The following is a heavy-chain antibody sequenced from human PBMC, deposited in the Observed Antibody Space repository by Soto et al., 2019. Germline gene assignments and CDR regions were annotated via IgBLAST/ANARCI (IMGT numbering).Heavy chain of an antibody. CDR1: GGSISSGGYY. J-gene: IGHJ4*02. V-gene: IGHV4-31*03. CDR3: ARGPNWTRFDY. D-gene: IGHD1-20*01. CDR2: IYYSGST. Sequence: TLSLTCTVSGGSISSGGYYWSWIRQHPGKGLEWIGYIYYSGSTYYNPSLKSRVSISVDTSKNQFSLKLSSVTAADTAVYYCARGPNWTRFDYWGQGTLVTVSS.